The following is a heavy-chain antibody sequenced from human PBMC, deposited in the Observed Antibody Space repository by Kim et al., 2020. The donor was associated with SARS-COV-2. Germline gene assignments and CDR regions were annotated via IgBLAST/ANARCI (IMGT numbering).Heavy chain of an antibody. CDR1: GFTFSDYY. CDR2: ISSRSSYT. V-gene: IGHV3-11*05. Sequence: GGSLRLSCAASGFTFSDYYMNWIRQAPGKGLEWVSYISSRSSYTTYADSVKGRFTISRDNAKNSLYLQMNSLRAEDTAVYYCARADGNYKRDAFDIWGQGTMVTVSS. CDR3: ARADGNYKRDAFDI. J-gene: IGHJ3*02. D-gene: IGHD4-17*01.